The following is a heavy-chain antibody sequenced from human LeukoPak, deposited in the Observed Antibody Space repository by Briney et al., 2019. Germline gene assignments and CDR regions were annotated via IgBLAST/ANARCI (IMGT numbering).Heavy chain of an antibody. J-gene: IGHJ4*02. D-gene: IGHD6-13*01. V-gene: IGHV4-59*08. CDR3: AGSGAHVAAAGQTFDY. Sequence: SETLSLTCTVSGDSISSHYWSWFRQPPGKGLEWIGYIHYTGITKYNPSLKSGVTISVDTSKNQFSLKLSSVTAADTAVYYCAGSGAHVAAAGQTFDYWGQGTLVAVSS. CDR2: IHYTGIT. CDR1: GDSISSHY.